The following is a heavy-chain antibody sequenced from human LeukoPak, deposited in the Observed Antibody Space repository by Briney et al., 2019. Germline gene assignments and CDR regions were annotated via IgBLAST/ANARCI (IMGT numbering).Heavy chain of an antibody. CDR1: GFTFSSYG. D-gene: IGHD3-16*01. CDR2: IAYDGSDK. CDR3: AKGLTGTFGAISS. Sequence: GGSLRLSCAASGFTFSSYGMQWVRQAPGKGLEWLTIIAYDGSDKYYADSVKGRFTISRDNSKNTLYLQMNSLRPEDTAVYYCAKGLTGTFGAISSWGQGTLVTVSS. V-gene: IGHV3-30*18. J-gene: IGHJ5*02.